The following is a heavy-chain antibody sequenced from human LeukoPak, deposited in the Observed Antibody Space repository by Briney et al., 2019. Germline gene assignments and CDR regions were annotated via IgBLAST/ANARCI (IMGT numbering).Heavy chain of an antibody. V-gene: IGHV3-21*03. Sequence: PGGSLRLTCAASGFTFSSYSMNWVRQAPGKGLEWVSSISSSSSYIYYADSVKGRFTISRDNAKNSLYLQMNSLRAEDTAVYYCTTQLRGVIAVAGRDPLIRWGQGTLVTVSS. CDR1: GFTFSSYS. CDR3: TTQLRGVIAVAGRDPLIR. D-gene: IGHD6-19*01. J-gene: IGHJ4*02. CDR2: ISSSSSYI.